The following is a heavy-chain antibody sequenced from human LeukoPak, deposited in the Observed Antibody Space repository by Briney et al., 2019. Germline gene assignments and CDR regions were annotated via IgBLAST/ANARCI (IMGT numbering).Heavy chain of an antibody. CDR1: GDSVSSNSAA. J-gene: IGHJ3*02. D-gene: IGHD1-26*01. CDR2: TYYRSRWYN. CDR3: AAEGGATSAFDI. V-gene: IGHV6-1*01. Sequence: SQTLSLTCAISGDSVSSNSAAWNWIRQSPSRGLEWLGRTYYRSRWYNDYPLSVKSRISIKPDTSKNQFSLQLNSVTAADTAVYYCAAEGGATSAFDIWGQGTMVTVSS.